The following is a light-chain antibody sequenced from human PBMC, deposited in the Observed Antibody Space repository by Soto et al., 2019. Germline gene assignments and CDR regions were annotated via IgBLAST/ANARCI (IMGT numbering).Light chain of an antibody. CDR3: QQYNNWWT. Sequence: IAMTQSPATLCVSPGERATLSCRASQSVSSNLAWYQQKPGQAPRLLIYGASTRATGIPARFSGRGSGTEFTLTIRSMKSEDFAVYYCQQYNNWWTFGQGTKVDIK. CDR2: GAS. V-gene: IGKV3-15*01. CDR1: QSVSSN. J-gene: IGKJ1*01.